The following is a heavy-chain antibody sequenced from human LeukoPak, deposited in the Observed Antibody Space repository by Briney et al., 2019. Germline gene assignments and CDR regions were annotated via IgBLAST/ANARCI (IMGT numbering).Heavy chain of an antibody. V-gene: IGHV1-8*01. J-gene: IGHJ5*02. Sequence: ASVKVSCKASGYTFTSYDINWVRQATGQGLEWMGWMNPNSGNTGYAQKFQGRVTMTRNTSISTAYMELSSLRSEDTAVYYCARGPDYYGSGSYYLFDPWGQGTLVTVSS. CDR1: GYTFTSYD. D-gene: IGHD3-10*01. CDR2: MNPNSGNT. CDR3: ARGPDYYGSGSYYLFDP.